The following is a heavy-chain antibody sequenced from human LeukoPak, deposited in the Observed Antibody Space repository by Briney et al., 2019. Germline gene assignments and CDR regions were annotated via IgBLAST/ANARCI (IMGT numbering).Heavy chain of an antibody. V-gene: IGHV3-23*01. J-gene: IGHJ4*02. CDR2: ISGSGGTT. CDR1: GFTFSIYA. CDR3: ARDRLLIPNTIPIDY. D-gene: IGHD2-21*01. Sequence: GGSLRLSCAASGFTFSIYAMSWVRRAPGKGLEWVSAISGSGGTTYHADSVKGRFTISRDNAKNSLYLQMNSLRAEDTAVYYCARDRLLIPNTIPIDYWGQGTLVTVSS.